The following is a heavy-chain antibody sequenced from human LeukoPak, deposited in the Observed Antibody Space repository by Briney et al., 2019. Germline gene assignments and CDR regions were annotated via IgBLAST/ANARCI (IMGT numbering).Heavy chain of an antibody. Sequence: GASVKVSCKASGYTFSNYGISWVRQAPGQGLEWVGWIRGDNGNTNYAQKLQGRVTMTTDTSTSTAYMELRSLGSDETAVYYCARGGGYNWNVPFDYWGQGTLVTVSS. CDR1: GYTFSNYG. D-gene: IGHD1-1*01. J-gene: IGHJ4*02. CDR3: ARGGGYNWNVPFDY. CDR2: IRGDNGNT. V-gene: IGHV1-18*01.